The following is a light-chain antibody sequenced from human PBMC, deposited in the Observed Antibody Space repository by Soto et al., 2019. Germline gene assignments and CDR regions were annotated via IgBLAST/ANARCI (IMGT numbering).Light chain of an antibody. CDR1: SSNIGSNT. J-gene: IGLJ3*02. V-gene: IGLV1-44*01. Sequence: QSVLTQPPSASGTPGQRVTISGSGSSSNIGSNTVNWYQQLPGTAPKLLIYSINQRPSGVPDRFSGFKSGTSASLAISGLQSEDEAAYYCAAWDDSLNGWVFGGGTKLTVL. CDR3: AAWDDSLNGWV. CDR2: SIN.